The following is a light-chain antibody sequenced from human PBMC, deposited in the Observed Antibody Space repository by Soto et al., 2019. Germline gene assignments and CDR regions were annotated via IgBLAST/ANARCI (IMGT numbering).Light chain of an antibody. V-gene: IGLV2-8*01. Sequence: QSALTQPASVSGSPGQSITISCTGTSSDVGSSNFVSWYQQHPGKAPKLLIYEVNKRPSGVPDRFSGSKSGNTASLIVSGLQAEDEAVYHCSSYVGTNSDVAFGGGTKLTVL. J-gene: IGLJ2*01. CDR2: EVN. CDR3: SSYVGTNSDVA. CDR1: SSDVGSSNF.